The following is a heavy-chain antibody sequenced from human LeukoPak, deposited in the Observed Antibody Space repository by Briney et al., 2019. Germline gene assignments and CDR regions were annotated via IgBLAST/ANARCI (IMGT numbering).Heavy chain of an antibody. D-gene: IGHD6-19*01. CDR1: GGSISSSSYY. Sequence: SETLSLTCTGSGGSISSSSYYWGWIRQPPGKGLEWIGSIYYSGGTYYNPSLKSRVTISVDTSKNQFSLKLSSVTAADTAVYYCARHRWSGGWEAEALNWFDPWGQGTLVTVSS. CDR3: ARHRWSGGWEAEALNWFDP. J-gene: IGHJ5*02. CDR2: IYYSGGT. V-gene: IGHV4-39*01.